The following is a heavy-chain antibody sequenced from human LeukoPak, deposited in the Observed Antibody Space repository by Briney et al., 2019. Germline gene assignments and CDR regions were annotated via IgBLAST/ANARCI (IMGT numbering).Heavy chain of an antibody. J-gene: IGHJ4*02. CDR3: ARDPTRYASTTVVASNFDY. V-gene: IGHV3-23*01. CDR1: GSTFGNCG. D-gene: IGHD4-23*01. Sequence: GGSLRLSCAASGSTFGNCGMSWVRLPPGKGLEWVSVISGSGDNTYYANSVKGRFTVSRDNSKNTLYLQMNSLRDEDTAVYYCARDPTRYASTTVVASNFDYWGQGTLVTVSS. CDR2: ISGSGDNT.